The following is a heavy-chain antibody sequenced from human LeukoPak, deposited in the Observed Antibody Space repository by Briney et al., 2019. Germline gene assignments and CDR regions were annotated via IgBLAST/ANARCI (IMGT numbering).Heavy chain of an antibody. J-gene: IGHJ4*02. CDR2: VSVSGGRT. V-gene: IGHV3-23*01. CDR3: VVVSYCAVDCYDY. Sequence: GGSLRLSCAASGFTFSRYALNWARQAPGKGLEWVSTVSVSGGRTYYADSVRGRFTISRDNSKNTVYVQMNSLRAEDTAVYFCVVVSYCAVDCYDYWGQGTLVTVSS. D-gene: IGHD2-21*01. CDR1: GFTFSRYA.